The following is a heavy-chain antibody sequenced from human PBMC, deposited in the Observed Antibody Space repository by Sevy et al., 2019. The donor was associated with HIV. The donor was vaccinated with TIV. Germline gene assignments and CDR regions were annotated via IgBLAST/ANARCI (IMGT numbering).Heavy chain of an antibody. J-gene: IGHJ6*02. CDR2: ISSSSSYI. D-gene: IGHD2-2*01. Sequence: GGCLRLSCAASGFTFSSYNMNWVRQAPGKGLEWVSSISSSSSYIYYADSVKGRFTISRDNAKNSLYLQMNSLRAEDTAVYYCARHVVSAASPHYYYYGMDVWGQGTTVTVSS. CDR3: ARHVVSAASPHYYYYGMDV. V-gene: IGHV3-21*01. CDR1: GFTFSSYN.